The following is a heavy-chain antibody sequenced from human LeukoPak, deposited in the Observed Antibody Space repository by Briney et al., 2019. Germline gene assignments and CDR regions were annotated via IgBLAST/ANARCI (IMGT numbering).Heavy chain of an antibody. CDR1: GYTFTSYY. CDR2: INPGGGST. D-gene: IGHD4-17*01. CDR3: ARTATDLSFDY. V-gene: IGHV1-46*01. J-gene: IGHJ4*02. Sequence: ASVKVSCKASGYTFTSYYMHWVRQAPGQGLEWMGIINPGGGSTSYAQKFQGRVTMTRDMSTSTVYMELCSLRSEDTAVYYCARTATDLSFDYWGQGTLVTVSS.